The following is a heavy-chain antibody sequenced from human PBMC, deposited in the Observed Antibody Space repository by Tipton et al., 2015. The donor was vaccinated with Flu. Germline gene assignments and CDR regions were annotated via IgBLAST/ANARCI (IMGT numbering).Heavy chain of an antibody. CDR3: AGSGATYYYYYMDV. CDR1: GYTFTSYG. D-gene: IGHD3-3*01. Sequence: QLVQSGAEVKKPGASVKVSCKASGYTFTSYGISWVRQAPGQGLEWMGGIIPIFGTANYAQKFQGRVTITADESTSTAYMELSSLRSEDTAVYYCAGSGATYYYYYMDVWGKGTTVTVSS. V-gene: IGHV1-69*13. CDR2: IIPIFGTA. J-gene: IGHJ6*03.